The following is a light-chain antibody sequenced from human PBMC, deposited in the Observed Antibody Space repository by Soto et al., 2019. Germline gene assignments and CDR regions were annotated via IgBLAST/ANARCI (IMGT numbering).Light chain of an antibody. Sequence: DIQMTQSPSTLSASLGDRVTITCRASQSISSWLAWYQQKPGKAPKLLIYKASSLESVVPSRFSGSGSGTEFTLTISSLQPDDFATYYCQQYNSYRTFGQGTKLEIK. CDR2: KAS. CDR1: QSISSW. J-gene: IGKJ2*02. CDR3: QQYNSYRT. V-gene: IGKV1-5*03.